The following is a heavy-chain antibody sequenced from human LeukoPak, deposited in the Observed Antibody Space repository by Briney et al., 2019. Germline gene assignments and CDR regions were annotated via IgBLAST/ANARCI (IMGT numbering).Heavy chain of an antibody. CDR1: GFTFSSYW. Sequence: GGSLRLPCAASGFTFSSYWVSWVRQAPGKGLEWVANIKQDGSEKYYVDSVKGRFTISRDNAKNSLYLQMNSLRAEDTAVYYCARAGYSSSWRFDYWGQGTLVTVSS. CDR2: IKQDGSEK. CDR3: ARAGYSSSWRFDY. D-gene: IGHD6-13*01. V-gene: IGHV3-7*01. J-gene: IGHJ4*02.